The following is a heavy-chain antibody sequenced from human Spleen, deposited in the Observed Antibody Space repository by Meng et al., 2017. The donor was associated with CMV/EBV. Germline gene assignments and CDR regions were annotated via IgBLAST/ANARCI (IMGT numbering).Heavy chain of an antibody. CDR2: IYYSGST. V-gene: IGHV4-39*07. Sequence: SETLSLTCTVSGGSISSYYWGWIRQPPGKGLEWIGSIYYSGSTYYNPSLKSRVTISVDTSKNQFSLKLSSVTAADTAVYYCARDHVASGSYYYYYGMDVWGQGTTVTVSS. CDR1: GGSISSYY. J-gene: IGHJ6*02. D-gene: IGHD1-26*01. CDR3: ARDHVASGSYYYYYGMDV.